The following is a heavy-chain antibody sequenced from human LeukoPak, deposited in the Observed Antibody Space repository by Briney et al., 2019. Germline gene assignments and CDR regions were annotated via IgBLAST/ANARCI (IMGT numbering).Heavy chain of an antibody. D-gene: IGHD6-19*01. CDR3: AREGQWLNYYYYYMDV. Sequence: ASVKVSCKASGYTFTSYGISWVRQAPGQGLEWMGWISAYNGNTNYAQKLQGRVTMTTDTSTSTAYMELRSLKSDDTAVYYCAREGQWLNYYYYYMDVWGKGTTVTVSS. V-gene: IGHV1-18*01. CDR2: ISAYNGNT. J-gene: IGHJ6*03. CDR1: GYTFTSYG.